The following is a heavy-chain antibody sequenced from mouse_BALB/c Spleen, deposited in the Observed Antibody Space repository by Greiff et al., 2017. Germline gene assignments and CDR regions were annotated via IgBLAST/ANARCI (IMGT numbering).Heavy chain of an antibody. CDR1: GYTFTSYW. CDR3: TGDYYGSSFDY. V-gene: IGHV1-5*01. CDR2: IYPGNSDT. J-gene: IGHJ2*01. Sequence: VQLQQSGTVLARPGASVKMSCKASGYTFTSYWMHWVKQRPGQGLEWIGAIYPGNSDTSYNQKFKGKAKLTAVTSTSTAYMELSSLTNEDSAVYYCTGDYYGSSFDYWGQGTTLTVSS. D-gene: IGHD1-1*01.